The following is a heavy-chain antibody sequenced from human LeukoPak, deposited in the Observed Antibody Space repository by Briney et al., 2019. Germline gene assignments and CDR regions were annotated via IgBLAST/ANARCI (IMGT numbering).Heavy chain of an antibody. Sequence: PSETLSLTCTVSGGSISSGDYYWSWIRQPPGKGLEWIGYIYYSGSTYYNPSLKSRVTISVDTSKNQFSLKLTSVTAADTAMYYCARHHTSSKPIDYWGQGTLVTVSS. J-gene: IGHJ4*02. V-gene: IGHV4-30-4*01. CDR1: GGSISSGDYY. CDR3: ARHHTSSKPIDY. D-gene: IGHD3-16*01. CDR2: IYYSGST.